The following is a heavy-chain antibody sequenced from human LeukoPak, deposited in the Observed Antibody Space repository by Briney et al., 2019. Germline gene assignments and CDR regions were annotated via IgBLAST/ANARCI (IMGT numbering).Heavy chain of an antibody. Sequence: SETLSLTCAVSGASISSGYWWSWVRQPPGKGLEWIGEIYHSGTTNYNPSLKSRVTLSVDTSKNHFSLKLSSVTAADTAVYYYARGGAIVGASGNWFDPWGQGTLVTVSS. CDR1: GASISSGYW. J-gene: IGHJ5*02. V-gene: IGHV4-4*02. CDR3: ARGGAIVGASGNWFDP. CDR2: IYHSGTT. D-gene: IGHD1-26*01.